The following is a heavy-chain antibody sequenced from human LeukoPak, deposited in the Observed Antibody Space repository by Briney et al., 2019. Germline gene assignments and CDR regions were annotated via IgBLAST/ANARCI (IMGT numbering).Heavy chain of an antibody. D-gene: IGHD4-17*01. V-gene: IGHV3-73*01. J-gene: IGHJ6*02. CDR1: GFTLSGSA. CDR3: TRHWDYGDYEAPVPIDV. Sequence: GGSLRLSCAASGFTLSGSAMHWVRQASGKGLEWVGRIRSKANSYATAYAASVKGRFTISRDDSKNTAYLQMNSLKTEDTAVYYCTRHWDYGDYEAPVPIDVWGQGTTVTVSS. CDR2: IRSKANSYAT.